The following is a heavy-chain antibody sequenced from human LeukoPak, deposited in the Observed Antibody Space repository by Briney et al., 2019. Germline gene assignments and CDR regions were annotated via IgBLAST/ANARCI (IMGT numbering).Heavy chain of an antibody. CDR1: GFTFSDYY. J-gene: IGHJ4*02. V-gene: IGHV3-11*04. CDR2: ISSGDNTI. Sequence: GGSLRLSCAASGFTFSDYYMSWICQAPGKGLEWVSYISSGDNTIYYADSVKGRFTMSRDNAKNSLYLQMNSLRAEDTAVYYCARAPENGAYSSSWYYWGQGTLVTVSS. CDR3: ARAPENGAYSSSWYY. D-gene: IGHD6-13*01.